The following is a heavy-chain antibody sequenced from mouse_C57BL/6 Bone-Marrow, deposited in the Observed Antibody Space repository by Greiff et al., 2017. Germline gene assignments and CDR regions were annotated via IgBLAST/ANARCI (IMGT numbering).Heavy chain of an antibody. CDR1: GFNIKDDY. CDR3: TRVTTNY. Sequence: VQLKESGAELVRPGASVKLSCTASGFNIKDDYMHWVKQRPEQGLEWIGWIDPENGDTEYASKFQGKATITADTSSNTAYLQLSSLTSEDTAVYYCTRVTTNYWGQGTTLTVSS. D-gene: IGHD2-2*01. J-gene: IGHJ2*01. CDR2: IDPENGDT. V-gene: IGHV14-4*01.